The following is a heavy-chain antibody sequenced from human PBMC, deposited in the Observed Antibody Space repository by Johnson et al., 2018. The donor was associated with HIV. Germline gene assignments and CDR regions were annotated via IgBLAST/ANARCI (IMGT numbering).Heavy chain of an antibody. V-gene: IGHV3-15*01. CDR2: IKSKTDGGTT. J-gene: IGHJ3*02. CDR1: GFTFSSYG. Sequence: VQLVESGGGVVQPGRSLRLSCAASGFTFSSYGMHWVRQAPGKGLEWVGRIKSKTDGGTTDYAAPVKDRFTISRDDSKNTLYLQMNSLKTEDTAVYYCTTDKQLWLTVDIWGQGTMVTVSS. D-gene: IGHD5-18*01. CDR3: TTDKQLWLTVDI.